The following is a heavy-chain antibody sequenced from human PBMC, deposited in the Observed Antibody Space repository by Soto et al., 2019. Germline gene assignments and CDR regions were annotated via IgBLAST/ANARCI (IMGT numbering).Heavy chain of an antibody. Sequence: ASVKVSCKASGYSFTVYHIHWVRQAPGQGLEWLGRINPKSGGTSTAQKFQGWVTMTTDTSISTASMELTRLTSDDTAIYYCARGDSTDCSNGVCSFFYNHDMDVWGQGTTVTVSS. D-gene: IGHD2-8*01. V-gene: IGHV1-2*04. J-gene: IGHJ6*02. CDR3: ARGDSTDCSNGVCSFFYNHDMDV. CDR1: GYSFTVYH. CDR2: INPKSGGT.